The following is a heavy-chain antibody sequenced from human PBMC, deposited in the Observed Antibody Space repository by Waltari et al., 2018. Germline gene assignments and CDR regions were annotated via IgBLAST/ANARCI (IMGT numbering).Heavy chain of an antibody. D-gene: IGHD4-17*01. CDR1: GITFSDSS. J-gene: IGHJ3*02. Sequence: EVQLVDSGGDLVQPGGSLQLSCAASGITFSDSSIHWVRQAPGKGREWVGRIRNKVNKYATAFAASVSGRFTISRDDSSKTAYLQMNSLVTEDTALYYCTRSGATTVAFDIWGQGTMVTVSS. CDR2: IRNKVNKYAT. CDR3: TRSGATTVAFDI. V-gene: IGHV3-73*01.